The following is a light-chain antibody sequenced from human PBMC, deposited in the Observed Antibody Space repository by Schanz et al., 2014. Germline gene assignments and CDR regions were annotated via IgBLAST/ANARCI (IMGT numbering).Light chain of an antibody. CDR2: DVS. V-gene: IGLV2-11*01. Sequence: QSALTQPRSVSGSPGQSVAISCTGTSSDVGGYDHVSWYQHHPGKAPKLMIYDVSKRPSGVPDRYSGSKSGNTASLTISGLQAEDENDYYCSSYAGSNNLVFGGGTKLTVL. CDR1: SSDVGGYDH. CDR3: SSYAGSNNLV. J-gene: IGLJ3*02.